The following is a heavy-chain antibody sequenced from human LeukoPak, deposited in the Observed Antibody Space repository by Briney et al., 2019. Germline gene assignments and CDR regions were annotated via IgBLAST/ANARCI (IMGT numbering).Heavy chain of an antibody. D-gene: IGHD3-22*01. V-gene: IGHV4-39*01. J-gene: IGHJ3*02. CDR1: GGSISSGAYY. CDR3: ARGPYSYDSSGAFDI. Sequence: SETLSLTCIVSGGSISSGAYYWAWIRQPPGKGLEWIGSIYSTGSTYKNPSLKSRVTISIDTSKNQFSLKLNSVTAADTAVYFCARGPYSYDSSGAFDIWGQGTMVTVSS. CDR2: IYSTGST.